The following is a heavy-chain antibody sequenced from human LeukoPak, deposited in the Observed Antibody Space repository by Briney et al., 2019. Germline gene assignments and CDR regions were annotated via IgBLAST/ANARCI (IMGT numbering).Heavy chain of an antibody. CDR2: IYYSGST. Sequence: SETLSLTCTVSGGSISSGDYYWSWIRQPPGKGLEWIGYIYYSGSTYYNPSLKSRVTISVDTSKNQFSLNLNSVTAADTAVYFCARTGYCSGGSCYSYYYYGMDVWGQGTTVTVSS. CDR3: ARTGYCSGGSCYSYYYYGMDV. J-gene: IGHJ6*02. D-gene: IGHD2-15*01. CDR1: GGSISSGDYY. V-gene: IGHV4-30-4*01.